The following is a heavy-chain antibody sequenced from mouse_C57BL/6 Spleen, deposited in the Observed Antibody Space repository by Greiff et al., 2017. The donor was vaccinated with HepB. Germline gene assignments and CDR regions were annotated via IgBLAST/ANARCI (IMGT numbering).Heavy chain of an antibody. CDR2: IDPSDSET. CDR1: GYTFTSYW. V-gene: IGHV1-52*01. J-gene: IGHJ1*03. CDR3: ARRYDYDPYWYFDV. Sequence: QVHVKQPGAELVRPGSSVKLSCKASGYTFTSYWMHWVKQRPIQGLEWIGNIDPSDSETHYNQKFKDKATLTVDKSSSTAYMQLSSLTSEDSAVYYCARRYDYDPYWYFDVWGTGTTVTVSS. D-gene: IGHD2-4*01.